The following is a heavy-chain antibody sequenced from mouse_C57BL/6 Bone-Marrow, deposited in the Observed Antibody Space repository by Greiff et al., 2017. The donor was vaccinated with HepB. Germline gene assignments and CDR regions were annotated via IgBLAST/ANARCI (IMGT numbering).Heavy chain of an antibody. Sequence: EVQLQESGGDLVKPGGSLKLSCAASGFTFSSYGMSWVRQTPDKRLEWVATISSGGSYTYYPDRVKGRFTISRDNAKNTLYLQMSSLKSEDTAMYYCARHGGLRRPFAYWGQGTLVTVSA. CDR2: ISSGGSYT. V-gene: IGHV5-6*01. CDR1: GFTFSSYG. CDR3: ARHGGLRRPFAY. J-gene: IGHJ3*01. D-gene: IGHD2-4*01.